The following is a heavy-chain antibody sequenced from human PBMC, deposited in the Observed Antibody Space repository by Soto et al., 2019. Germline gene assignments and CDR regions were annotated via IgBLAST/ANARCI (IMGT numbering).Heavy chain of an antibody. CDR3: ARLWYYGSGDAFDI. CDR2: IYYSGST. J-gene: IGHJ3*02. Sequence: PSETLSLTCTVSGGSISSYYWSWIRQPPGKGLEWIGYIYYSGSTNYNPSLKSRVTISVDTSKNQFSLKLSSVTAADTAVYYCARLWYYGSGDAFDIWGQGTMVTVSS. CDR1: GGSISSYY. V-gene: IGHV4-59*01. D-gene: IGHD3-10*01.